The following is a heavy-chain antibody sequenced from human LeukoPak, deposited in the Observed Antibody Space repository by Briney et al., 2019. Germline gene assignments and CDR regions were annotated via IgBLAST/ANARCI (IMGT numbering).Heavy chain of an antibody. CDR2: ISAYNGNT. Sequence: ASVKVSCKASGYTFTSYAMNWVRQAPGQGLEWMGWISAYNGNTNYAQKLQGRVTMTTDTSTSTAYMELRSLRSDDTAVYYCARDVPPRIYYDSSGYCDKGGMDVWGQGTTVTVSS. J-gene: IGHJ6*02. V-gene: IGHV1-18*01. CDR3: ARDVPPRIYYDSSGYCDKGGMDV. CDR1: GYTFTSYA. D-gene: IGHD3-22*01.